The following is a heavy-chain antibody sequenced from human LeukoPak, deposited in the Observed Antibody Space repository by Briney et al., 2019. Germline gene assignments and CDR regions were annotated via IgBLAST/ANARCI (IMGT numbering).Heavy chain of an antibody. CDR2: IYYSGST. J-gene: IGHJ5*02. CDR3: ARHEIVVVPAVAYIWFDP. D-gene: IGHD2-2*01. V-gene: IGHV4-39*01. CDR1: TCSDYY. Sequence: TCSDYYMSWIRQPPGKGLEWIGSIYYSGSTYYNPSLKSRVTISVDTSKNQFSLKLSSVTAADTTVYYCARHEIVVVPAVAYIWFDPWGQGTLVTVSS.